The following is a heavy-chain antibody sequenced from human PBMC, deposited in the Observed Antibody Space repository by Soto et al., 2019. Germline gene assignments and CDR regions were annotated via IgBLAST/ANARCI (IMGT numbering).Heavy chain of an antibody. CDR3: ARAISGYVT. Sequence: QVPLVQSGAEVKKPGASVKVSCKASGITYTTYAIHWVRQAPGQGLEWMGWINTGNGNTRYSQRFQGRVTLTTDTSASTAYMDLSSLTSEDTAVYYCARAISGYVTWGQGTLITVSS. J-gene: IGHJ5*02. CDR2: INTGNGNT. V-gene: IGHV1-3*04. CDR1: GITYTTYA. D-gene: IGHD5-12*01.